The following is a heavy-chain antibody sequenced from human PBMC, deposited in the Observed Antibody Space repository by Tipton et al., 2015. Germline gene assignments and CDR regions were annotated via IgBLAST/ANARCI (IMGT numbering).Heavy chain of an antibody. CDR3: ATLNAAALAY. Sequence: TLSLTCTVSGGSLTSGTFYWSWIRQPPGKGLEWIGFIYYSGSTNYNPSLKSRVTISVDTSKNQFSLRLSSVTAADTAVYYCATLNAAALAYWGQGTLVTVSS. CDR1: GGSLTSGTFY. V-gene: IGHV4-61*01. CDR2: IYYSGST. J-gene: IGHJ4*02. D-gene: IGHD6-6*01.